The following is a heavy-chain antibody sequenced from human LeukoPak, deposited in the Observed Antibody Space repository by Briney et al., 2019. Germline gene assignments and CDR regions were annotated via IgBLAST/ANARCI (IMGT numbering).Heavy chain of an antibody. J-gene: IGHJ4*02. CDR3: AYRNNFEY. Sequence: GGSLRLSCVASGFSFSGHWMNWVRQPPGKGLEWVANIKADGSEKYYVDSVKGRFTISRDDAKRTMDLQMDTLTDEDTAIYYCAYRNNFEYWGQGALVTVSS. CDR2: IKADGSEK. D-gene: IGHD1-26*01. CDR1: GFSFSGHW. V-gene: IGHV3-7*05.